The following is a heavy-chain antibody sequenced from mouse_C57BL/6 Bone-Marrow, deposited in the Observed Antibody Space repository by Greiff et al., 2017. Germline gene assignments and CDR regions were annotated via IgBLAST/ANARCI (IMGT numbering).Heavy chain of an antibody. D-gene: IGHD1-1*01. CDR1: GYAFTNYL. CDR2: INPGSGGT. Sequence: VQLVESGAELVRPGTSVTVSCKASGYAFTNYLLGWVKQRPGQGLEWIGVINPGSGGTNYNEKFKGKATLTADKASITPYMQLSSLTSEDSAVYFCSRFITTVVWGQGTLVTVSA. V-gene: IGHV1-54*01. CDR3: SRFITTVV. J-gene: IGHJ3*01.